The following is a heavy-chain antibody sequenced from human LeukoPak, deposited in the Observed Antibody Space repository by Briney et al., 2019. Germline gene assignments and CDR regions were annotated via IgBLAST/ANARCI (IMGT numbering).Heavy chain of an antibody. CDR3: ARCYDSSGYYVYYFDY. D-gene: IGHD3-22*01. V-gene: IGHV3-48*01. J-gene: IGHJ4*02. Sequence: GGSLRLSCAASGFSFSSYTMSWVRQAPEKGLEFISYISSSSTTIYSADSVKGRFTISRDNAKNSLYLQMNSLRAEDTAVYYCARCYDSSGYYVYYFDYWGQGTLVTVSS. CDR2: ISSSSTTI. CDR1: GFSFSSYT.